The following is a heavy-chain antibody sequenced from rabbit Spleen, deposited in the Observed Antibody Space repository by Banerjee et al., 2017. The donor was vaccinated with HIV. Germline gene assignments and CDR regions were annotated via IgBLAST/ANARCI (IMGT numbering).Heavy chain of an antibody. J-gene: IGHJ4*01. D-gene: IGHD5-1*01. CDR1: GFSFSSRYW. CDR2: IYTGSSANT. CDR3: ARDLVTVIGWNFNL. Sequence: QSLEESGGPLVQPGASLTLTCTASGFSFSSRYWICWVRQAPGKGLELIACIYTGSSANTYYATWAKGRFTLSKTSSTTVTLQMTSLTAADTATYICARDLVTVIGWNFNLWGQGTLVTVS. V-gene: IGHV1S40*01.